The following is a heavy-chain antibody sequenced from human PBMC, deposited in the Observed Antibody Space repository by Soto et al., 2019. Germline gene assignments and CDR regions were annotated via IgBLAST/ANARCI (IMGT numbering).Heavy chain of an antibody. CDR2: INHSGST. CDR1: GGSISSYY. J-gene: IGHJ4*02. D-gene: IGHD2-15*01. V-gene: IGHV4-34*01. CDR3: ARGGRGRLGYCSGGSCYSGDFDY. Sequence: ASETLSLTCTVSGGSISSYYWSWIRQPPGKGLEWIGEINHSGSTNYNPSLKSRVTISVDTSKNQFSLKLSSVTAADTAVYYCARGGRGRLGYCSGGSCYSGDFDYWGQGTLVTVSS.